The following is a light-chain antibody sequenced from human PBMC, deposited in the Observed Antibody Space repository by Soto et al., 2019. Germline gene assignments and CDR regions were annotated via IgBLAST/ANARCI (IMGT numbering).Light chain of an antibody. J-gene: IGLJ1*01. CDR1: SSDVGAYNY. CDR3: CSYTTSNTFV. CDR2: HVT. Sequence: SALTQPASVSGSLGQSITISCSGTSSDVGAYNYVSWYQQYPGKAPKLMIYHVTDRPSGVSNRFSGSKSGNTASLTISGLQAADEADYYCCSYTTSNTFVFGTGTKLTVL. V-gene: IGLV2-14*01.